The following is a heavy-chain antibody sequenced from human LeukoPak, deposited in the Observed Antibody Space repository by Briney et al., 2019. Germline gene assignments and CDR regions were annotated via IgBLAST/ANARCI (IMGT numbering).Heavy chain of an antibody. J-gene: IGHJ3*02. CDR3: AAGSDAFDI. CDR1: GGSTSSYY. V-gene: IGHV4-59*01. D-gene: IGHD2-15*01. CDR2: IYYSGST. Sequence: SETLSLTCTVSGGSTSSYYWSWIRQPPGKGLEWIGYIYYSGSTNYNPSLKSRVTISVDTSKNQFSLKLSSVTAADTAVYYCAAGSDAFDIWGQGTMVTVSS.